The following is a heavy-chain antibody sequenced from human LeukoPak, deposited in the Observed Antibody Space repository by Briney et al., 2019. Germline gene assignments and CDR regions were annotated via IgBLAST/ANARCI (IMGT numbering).Heavy chain of an antibody. Sequence: PGGSLRLSCAVSGLTFIDAYMTWVRQAQGRALEWVGLIKSTPDGGTTHYAAPVRGRFTVSRDDSKNTLFLQMNSLKTEDTAVYYCTTSSWGNPVSWGQGTLVTVSS. CDR3: TTSSWGNPVS. J-gene: IGHJ5*02. V-gene: IGHV3-15*01. CDR1: GLTFIDAY. D-gene: IGHD3-16*01. CDR2: IKSTPDGGTT.